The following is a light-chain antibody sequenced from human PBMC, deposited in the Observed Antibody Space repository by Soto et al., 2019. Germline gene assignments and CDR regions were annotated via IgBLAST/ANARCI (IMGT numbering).Light chain of an antibody. Sequence: QSVLTRPPSASGSPGQSVAISCTGTSSDVGGYNYVSWFQHHPGKAPKLLIHEVNKRPSGVPDRFSGSKSGNTASLTVSGLQAEDEADYFCKSYAGSNTYVFGSGTKVTVL. J-gene: IGLJ1*01. V-gene: IGLV2-8*01. CDR3: KSYAGSNTYV. CDR1: SSDVGGYNY. CDR2: EVN.